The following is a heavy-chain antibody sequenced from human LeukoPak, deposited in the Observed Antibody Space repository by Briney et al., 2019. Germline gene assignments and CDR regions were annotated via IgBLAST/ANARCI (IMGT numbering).Heavy chain of an antibody. CDR3: ARDPMTSDAFDI. V-gene: IGHV3-30-3*01. J-gene: IGHJ3*02. Sequence: GGSLRLSCAASGFTFSSYAMHWVRQAPGKGLEWVAVISYDGSNKYYADSVKGRFTISRDNSKNTLYLQMNSLRAEDTAVYYCARDPMTSDAFDIWAKGQWSPSLQ. CDR1: GFTFSSYA. CDR2: ISYDGSNK. D-gene: IGHD2-21*02.